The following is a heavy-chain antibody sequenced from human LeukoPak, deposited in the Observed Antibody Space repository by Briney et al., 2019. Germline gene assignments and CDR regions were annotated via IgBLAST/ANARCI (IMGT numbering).Heavy chain of an antibody. CDR3: ARDYNWNVDY. CDR2: INAYNGNT. D-gene: IGHD1-1*01. Sequence: ASVKVSCKASGYIFTSYGISWVRQPPGQGLEWMGWINAYNGNTNYAQKLQGRVTMTTDTSASTAYMELRSLRSDDTAVYYCARDYNWNVDYWGQGTLVTVSS. V-gene: IGHV1-18*04. CDR1: GYIFTSYG. J-gene: IGHJ4*02.